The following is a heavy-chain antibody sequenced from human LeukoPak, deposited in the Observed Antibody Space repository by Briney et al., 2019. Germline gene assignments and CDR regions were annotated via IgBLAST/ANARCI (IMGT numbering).Heavy chain of an antibody. J-gene: IGHJ4*02. Sequence: PGGSLRLSCTTSGFTFSSYAMSWVRQAPGKGLEWVSAISGSGGSTYYADSVKGRFTISRDNSKNTLYLQMNSLRAEDTAVSYCVRYDSKNFSIAYWGEGTLVTVAS. V-gene: IGHV3-23*01. D-gene: IGHD3-22*01. CDR2: ISGSGGST. CDR1: GFTFSSYA. CDR3: VRYDSKNFSIAY.